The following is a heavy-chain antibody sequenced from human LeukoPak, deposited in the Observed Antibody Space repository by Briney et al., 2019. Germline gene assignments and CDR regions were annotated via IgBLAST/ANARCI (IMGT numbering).Heavy chain of an antibody. CDR1: GGTFSSYA. Sequence: ASVKVSCKASGGTFSSYAISWVRQAPGQGLEWMGGIIPIFGTANYAQKFQGRVTITADKSTSTAYMELSSLRSEDTAVYYCARGGGKTTIFGVVTGGPKRNWFDPWGQGTLVTVSS. D-gene: IGHD3-3*01. J-gene: IGHJ5*02. CDR3: ARGGGKTTIFGVVTGGPKRNWFDP. V-gene: IGHV1-69*06. CDR2: IIPIFGTA.